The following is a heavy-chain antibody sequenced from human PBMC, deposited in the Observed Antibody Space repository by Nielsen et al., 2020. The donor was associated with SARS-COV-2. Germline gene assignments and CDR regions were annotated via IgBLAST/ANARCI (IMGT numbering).Heavy chain of an antibody. CDR2: ISGSGGST. CDR3: AKDQGKPCTNGVCVYGMDV. CDR1: GFTFSSYA. J-gene: IGHJ6*02. Sequence: GGSLRLSCAASGFTFSSYAMSWVRQAPGKGLEWVSAISGSGGSTYYADSGKGRFTISRDNSKNTLYLQMNSLRAEDTAVYYCAKDQGKPCTNGVCVYGMDVWGQGTTVTVSS. D-gene: IGHD2-8*01. V-gene: IGHV3-23*01.